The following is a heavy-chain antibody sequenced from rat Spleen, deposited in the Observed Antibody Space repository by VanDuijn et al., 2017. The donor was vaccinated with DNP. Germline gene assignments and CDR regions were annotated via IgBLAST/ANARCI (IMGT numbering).Heavy chain of an antibody. D-gene: IGHD1-10*01. CDR2: IIYDGSRT. J-gene: IGHJ3*01. V-gene: IGHV5S10*01. CDR1: GFTFNDYN. Sequence: EVHLVESGGGLVQPGRSLKLSCAASGFTFNDYNMAWVRQAPKKGLEWVATIIYDGSRTYYRDSVKGRFTLSRDNAKRTLYLQMDSLGSEDTATYYCATQGQLGITWFAYWGQGTLVTVSS. CDR3: ATQGQLGITWFAY.